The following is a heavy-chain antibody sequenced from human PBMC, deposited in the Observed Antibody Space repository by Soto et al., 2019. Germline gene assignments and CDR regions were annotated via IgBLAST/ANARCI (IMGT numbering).Heavy chain of an antibody. CDR3: ARDLCPLGSGSPCPLYGLDF. Sequence: ASVKVSCKASGYTFTGHYMHWIRQVSGKRLEYLGWLKSDNGGTYYAPKFQGRVTFTRDISTSTAYMELSGLQSDDTAVYFCARDLCPLGSGSPCPLYGLDFWGQGTTVTVSS. D-gene: IGHD3-10*01. CDR1: GYTFTGHY. CDR2: LKSDNGGT. V-gene: IGHV1-2*02. J-gene: IGHJ6*02.